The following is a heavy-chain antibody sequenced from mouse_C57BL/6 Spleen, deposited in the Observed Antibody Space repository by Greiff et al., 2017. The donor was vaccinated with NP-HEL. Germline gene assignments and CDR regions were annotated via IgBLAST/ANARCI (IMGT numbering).Heavy chain of an antibody. J-gene: IGHJ3*01. V-gene: IGHV2-4*01. CDR1: GFSLTSYG. CDR2: IWSGGST. Sequence: QVQLQQSGPGLVQPSQSLSITCTVSGFSLTSYGVHWVRQPPGKGLEWLGVIWSGGSTDYNAAFISRPSISKDNSKSQVFFKMNSLQADDTAIYYCAKNYYGSSPAWFAYWGQGTLVTVSA. D-gene: IGHD1-1*01. CDR3: AKNYYGSSPAWFAY.